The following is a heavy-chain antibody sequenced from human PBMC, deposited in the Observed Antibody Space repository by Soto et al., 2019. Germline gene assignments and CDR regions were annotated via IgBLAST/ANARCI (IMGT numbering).Heavy chain of an antibody. CDR3: ARDWLRRDDILTPSWNFNL. V-gene: IGHV3-30*04. CDR2: ISFNGRKK. D-gene: IGHD3-9*01. J-gene: IGHJ2*01. CDR1: GFNFTYNA. Sequence: QEQLVESGVGVVRPGKSLRLSCEASGFNFTYNAMHWVRQAPGKGLEWVAVISFNGRKKFYARSVKGRFTISRDNSKNTLYLQINNLRPGDTAVYYCARDWLRRDDILTPSWNFNLWGQGTLVTAS.